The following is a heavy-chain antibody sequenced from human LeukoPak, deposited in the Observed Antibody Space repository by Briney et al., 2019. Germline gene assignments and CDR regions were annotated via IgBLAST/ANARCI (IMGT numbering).Heavy chain of an antibody. CDR3: VPLNWNPPGDFDR. CDR2: IKDDGSDK. D-gene: IGHD1-20*01. CDR1: GFTFTNSG. Sequence: GGSLRLSCAASGFTFTNSGMHWVRQAPGKGLEWVANIKDDGSDKYYVDSVKGRFSISKDNAKNALYLQMNSLRVEDTAVYYCVPLNWNPPGDFDRWGQGTLVTVSS. V-gene: IGHV3-7*01. J-gene: IGHJ4*02.